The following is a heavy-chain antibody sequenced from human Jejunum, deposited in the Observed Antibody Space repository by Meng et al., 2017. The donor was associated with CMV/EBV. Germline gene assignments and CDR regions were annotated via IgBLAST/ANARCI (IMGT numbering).Heavy chain of an antibody. D-gene: IGHD1-26*01. Sequence: GQEPAAPLKVSCKASGYTFTNYGITWVRQAPGQGLEWMGWISAYNGNTNYAQTLQGRVTMTTDTSTSTAYMELRSLRSDDTAVYYCARVEVGITSGDYWGQGTLVTVSS. CDR3: ARVEVGITSGDY. CDR1: GYTFTNYG. V-gene: IGHV1-18*01. CDR2: ISAYNGNT. J-gene: IGHJ4*02.